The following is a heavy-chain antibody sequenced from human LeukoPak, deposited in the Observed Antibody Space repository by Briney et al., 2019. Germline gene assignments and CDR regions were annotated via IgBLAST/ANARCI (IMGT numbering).Heavy chain of an antibody. CDR1: GYSISSGYY. V-gene: IGHV4-38-2*02. CDR3: ARGGGYGDRYYFDY. J-gene: IGHJ4*02. Sequence: SETLSLTCTVSGYSISSGYYWGWIRQPPGKGLEWIGSIYHSGSTYYNPSLKSRVTISVDTSKNQFSLKLSSVTAADTAVYYCARGGGYGDRYYFDYWGQGTLVTVSS. CDR2: IYHSGST. D-gene: IGHD4-17*01.